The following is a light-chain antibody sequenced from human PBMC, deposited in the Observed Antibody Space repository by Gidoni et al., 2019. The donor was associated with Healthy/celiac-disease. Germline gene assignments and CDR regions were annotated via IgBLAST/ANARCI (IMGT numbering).Light chain of an antibody. CDR3: QQSYSTPPFT. CDR2: AAS. CDR1: QSISSY. V-gene: IGKV1-39*01. J-gene: IGKJ3*01. Sequence: DIQMTQSPSSLSASVGDRVTITCRASQSISSYLNWYQQKPGKAPKLLIYAASSLQSGVPSRFSGSGSGTDFTLTISSLQPEDFATYYCQQSYSTPPFTVXPXTKVDIK.